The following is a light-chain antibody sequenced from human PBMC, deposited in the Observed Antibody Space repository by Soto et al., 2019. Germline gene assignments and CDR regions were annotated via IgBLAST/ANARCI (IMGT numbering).Light chain of an antibody. J-gene: IGKJ1*01. CDR3: QQSYGSLWT. Sequence: DLQMTQSPSSLSASVGDRVTITCRASQSISSYLNWYQHAPGKAPKLLIYAASSLQSGVPSRFSGSGSETDFTLTISSLQPEDFATYYCQQSYGSLWTFGQGTKVEIK. CDR2: AAS. CDR1: QSISSY. V-gene: IGKV1-39*01.